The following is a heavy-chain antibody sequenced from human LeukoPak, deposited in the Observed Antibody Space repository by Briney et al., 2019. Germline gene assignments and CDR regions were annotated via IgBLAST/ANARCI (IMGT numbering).Heavy chain of an antibody. CDR3: VRDPSEVGAL. D-gene: IGHD1-26*01. CDR2: INPNSGGT. Sequence: VASVKVSCKASGYTFTGYYIHRVRQAPGQGLEWMGWINPNSGGTNYAQKFQGRVTMTSDTSISTAYMELTSLRSDDTAVYYCVRDPSEVGALWGQGTLVTVSS. J-gene: IGHJ4*02. V-gene: IGHV1-2*02. CDR1: GYTFTGYY.